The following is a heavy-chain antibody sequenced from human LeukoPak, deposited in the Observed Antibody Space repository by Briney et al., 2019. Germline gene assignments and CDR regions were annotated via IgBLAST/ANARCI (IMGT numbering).Heavy chain of an antibody. CDR1: GGSVSSGDYY. V-gene: IGHV4-61*02. D-gene: IGHD1-7*01. Sequence: PSETLSLTCTVSGGSVSSGDYYWTWIRQPAGKGLEWIGRIYTSGSTSYSPSLKSRVTISLDTSKNQFFLRLSSVTAADTAVYYCARGGELLNYLGQGTLVTVSS. J-gene: IGHJ4*02. CDR3: ARGGELLNY. CDR2: IYTSGST.